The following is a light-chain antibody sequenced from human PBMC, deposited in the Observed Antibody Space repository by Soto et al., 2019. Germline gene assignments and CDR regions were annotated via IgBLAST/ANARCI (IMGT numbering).Light chain of an antibody. V-gene: IGKV3-11*01. CDR3: QQRSKWPYT. Sequence: EIVLTQSPATLSLSPGERATLSCRASQSVDIYLAWYQQKPGQSPRLFIYDASNRATGIPARFSGSGSETDFTLTISSLEPEDFAVYYCQQRSKWPYTFGQGTKLEIK. CDR2: DAS. J-gene: IGKJ2*01. CDR1: QSVDIY.